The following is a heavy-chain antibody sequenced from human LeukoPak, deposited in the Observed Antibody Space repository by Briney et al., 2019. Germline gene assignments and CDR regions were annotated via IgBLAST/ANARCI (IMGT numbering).Heavy chain of an antibody. D-gene: IGHD1-26*01. CDR2: VSSSCSTI. J-gene: IGHJ4*02. CDR1: GVSFSSYE. Sequence: GGSLRLSCAVSGVSFSSYEKNWVRNRPRQGMEWISYVSSSCSTIYYADSVKGRFTISRDNAKNSLYLQMNSLRAEDTSVYYCAREGGSYPSLDYCGQGTLITVSS. CDR3: AREGGSYPSLDY. V-gene: IGHV3-48*03.